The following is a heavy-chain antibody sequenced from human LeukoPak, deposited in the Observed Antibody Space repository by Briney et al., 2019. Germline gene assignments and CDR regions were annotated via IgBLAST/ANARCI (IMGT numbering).Heavy chain of an antibody. CDR2: IREDGSEE. D-gene: IGHD3-3*01. CDR1: GFTFSSYW. V-gene: IGHV3-7*01. J-gene: IGHJ6*03. Sequence: PGGSLRLSCAASGFTFSSYWMTWVRQAPGKGLEWVANIREDGSEEYYVDSVKGRFTVSRDNAKNSLYLQVNSLRAEDTAVYYCARLNYDFWSGVWEGYYKDVWGKGTTVTVSS. CDR3: ARLNYDFWSGVWEGYYKDV.